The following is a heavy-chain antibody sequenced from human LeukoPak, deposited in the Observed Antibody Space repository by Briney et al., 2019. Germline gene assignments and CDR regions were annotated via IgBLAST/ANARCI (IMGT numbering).Heavy chain of an antibody. V-gene: IGHV4-59*12. CDR3: ARGGGIQLWLRGYYGMDV. CDR1: GGSISSYY. D-gene: IGHD5-18*01. J-gene: IGHJ6*02. CDR2: IYYSGST. Sequence: PSETLSLTCTVSGGSISSYYWSWIRQPPGKGLEWIGYIYYSGSTNYNPSLKSRVTISVDTSKNQFSLKLSSVTAADTAVYYCARGGGIQLWLRGYYGMDVWGQGTTVTVSS.